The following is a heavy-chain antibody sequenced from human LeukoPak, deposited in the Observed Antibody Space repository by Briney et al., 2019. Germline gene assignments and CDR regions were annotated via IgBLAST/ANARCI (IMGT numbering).Heavy chain of an antibody. CDR2: IIPIFGTA. CDR3: ARVYCSGGSCYDGRSDY. D-gene: IGHD2-15*01. J-gene: IGHJ4*02. V-gene: IGHV1-69*05. CDR1: GGTFSSYA. Sequence: GASVKVSFKASGGTFSSYAISWVRQAPGQGLEWMGGIIPIFGTANYAQKFQGRVTITTDESTSTAYMELSSLRSEDTAVYYCARVYCSGGSCYDGRSDYWGQGTLVTVSS.